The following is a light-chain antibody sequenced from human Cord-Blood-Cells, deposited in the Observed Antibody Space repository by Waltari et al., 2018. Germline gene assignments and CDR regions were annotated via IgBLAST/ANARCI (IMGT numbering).Light chain of an antibody. Sequence: EIVLTQSPGTLSLSPGERATLSCRASQSVSSSYLAWYQQKPGQAPRLRIYGASSRATGIPDRFSGSGSETDFTLTISRLEPEDFAGYYCQQYGSSPRTFGQGTKLEIK. CDR2: GAS. CDR1: QSVSSSY. CDR3: QQYGSSPRT. V-gene: IGKV3-20*01. J-gene: IGKJ2*01.